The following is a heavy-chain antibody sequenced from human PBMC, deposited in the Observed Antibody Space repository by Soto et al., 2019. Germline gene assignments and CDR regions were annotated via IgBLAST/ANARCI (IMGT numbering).Heavy chain of an antibody. D-gene: IGHD3-3*01. CDR1: GFTFSNYA. Sequence: EVLLLESGGGLVQPGGSLRLSCAAPGFTFSNYAMSWVRQAPGKGLEWVSGISGSGGGTDYADSVKGRFTISRDNSKNTLYLQMNSLRAEDTAVYYCAKVGTYDFWSGYDSAFDIWGQGTMVTVSS. V-gene: IGHV3-23*01. CDR3: AKVGTYDFWSGYDSAFDI. J-gene: IGHJ3*02. CDR2: ISGSGGGT.